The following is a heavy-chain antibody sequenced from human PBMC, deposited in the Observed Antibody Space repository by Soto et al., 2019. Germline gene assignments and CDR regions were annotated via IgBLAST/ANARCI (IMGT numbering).Heavy chain of an antibody. Sequence: ASVKVSCKVSGYTLTELSMHWVRQAPGKGLEWMGGFDPEDGETIYAQKFQGRVTMTEDTSTDTAYMELSSLRSEDTAVYYCATAIYQPLIWGSYRPIDYWGQGTLVTVSS. V-gene: IGHV1-24*01. CDR2: FDPEDGET. CDR1: GYTLTELS. CDR3: ATAIYQPLIWGSYRPIDY. D-gene: IGHD3-16*02. J-gene: IGHJ4*02.